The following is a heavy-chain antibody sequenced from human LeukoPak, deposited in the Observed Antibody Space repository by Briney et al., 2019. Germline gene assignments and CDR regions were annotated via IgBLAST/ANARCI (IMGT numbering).Heavy chain of an antibody. J-gene: IGHJ6*03. Sequence: PSETLSLTCTVSGYSISSGYYWGWIRQPPGKGLEWIGSIYHSGSTYYNPSLKSRVTISVDASKNQFSLKLSSVTAADTAVYYCARTLGSGSYFRYYNYYMDVWGKGTTVTISS. D-gene: IGHD3-10*02. CDR1: GYSISSGYY. CDR2: IYHSGST. V-gene: IGHV4-38-2*02. CDR3: ARTLGSGSYFRYYNYYMDV.